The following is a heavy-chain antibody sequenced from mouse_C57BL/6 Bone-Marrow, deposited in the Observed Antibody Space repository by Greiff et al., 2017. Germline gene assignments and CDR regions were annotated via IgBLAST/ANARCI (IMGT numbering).Heavy chain of an antibody. D-gene: IGHD2-1*01. CDR1: GYAFSSSW. V-gene: IGHV1-82*01. J-gene: IGHJ4*01. CDR2: IYPGDGDA. Sequence: QVQLQQSGPELVKPGASVKISCKASGYAFSSSWMNWVKQRPGKGLEWIGRIYPGDGDANYNGKFKGKATLTADKSSSTAYMQLSSLTSEDSAVYFCARSLGDYGNYAMDYWGQGTSVTVSS. CDR3: ARSLGDYGNYAMDY.